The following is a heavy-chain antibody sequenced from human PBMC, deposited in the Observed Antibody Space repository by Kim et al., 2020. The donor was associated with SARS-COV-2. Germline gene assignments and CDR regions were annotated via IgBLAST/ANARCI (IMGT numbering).Heavy chain of an antibody. V-gene: IGHV3-74*03. J-gene: IGHJ4*02. CDR2: GDGRNT. CDR3: AKAYDD. Sequence: GDGRNTKYEDAVKGRFNISRDNAKNTVYIQMNSLRGEDTAVYYCAKAYDDWGQGTLVTVSS. D-gene: IGHD2-21*01.